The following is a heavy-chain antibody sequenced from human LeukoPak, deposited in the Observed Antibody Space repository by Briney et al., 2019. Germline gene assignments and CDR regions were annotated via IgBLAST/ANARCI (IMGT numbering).Heavy chain of an antibody. D-gene: IGHD6-19*01. V-gene: IGHV3-23*01. Sequence: GGSLRLSCAASGFTFSSYAMSWVRQAPGKGLEWVSVISNSGGSTFYADSVKGRFTISRDNSKNTLYLQMNSLRAEDTAVYYCARVLSDSRGWYHFDYWGQGTLVTVSS. CDR2: ISNSGGST. J-gene: IGHJ4*02. CDR1: GFTFSSYA. CDR3: ARVLSDSRGWYHFDY.